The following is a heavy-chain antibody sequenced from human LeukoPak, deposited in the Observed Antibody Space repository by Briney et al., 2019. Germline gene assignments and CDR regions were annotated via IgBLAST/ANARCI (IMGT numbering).Heavy chain of an antibody. Sequence: GGSLRLSCAASGFTFSSYAMSWVRQAPGKGLEWVSAISGSGGSTYYGDSVKGRFTISRDNSKNTLYLQMNSLRAEDTAVYYCAKFILDLWFGEFTVPFDYWGQGTLVTVSS. D-gene: IGHD3-10*01. CDR2: ISGSGGST. CDR3: AKFILDLWFGEFTVPFDY. J-gene: IGHJ4*02. CDR1: GFTFSSYA. V-gene: IGHV3-23*01.